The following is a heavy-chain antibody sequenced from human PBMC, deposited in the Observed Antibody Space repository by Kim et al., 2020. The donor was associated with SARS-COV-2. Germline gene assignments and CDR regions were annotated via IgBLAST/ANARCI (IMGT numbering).Heavy chain of an antibody. CDR2: ISYDGSNK. CDR3: AKERNTGYSSGWTYYYYGMDV. CDR1: GFTFSSYG. Sequence: GGSLRLSCAASGFTFSSYGMHWVRQAPGKGLEWVAVISYDGSNKYYVDSVKGRFTISRDNSKNTLYLQMNSLRAEDTAVYYCAKERNTGYSSGWTYYYYGMDVWGQGTTVTVSS. V-gene: IGHV3-30*18. J-gene: IGHJ6*02. D-gene: IGHD6-19*01.